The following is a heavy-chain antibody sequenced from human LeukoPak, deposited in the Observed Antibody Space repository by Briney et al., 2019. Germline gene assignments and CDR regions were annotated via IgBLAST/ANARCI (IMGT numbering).Heavy chain of an antibody. J-gene: IGHJ4*02. CDR3: ARDNVYYYGSGASLDY. V-gene: IGHV1-2*04. CDR1: GYTFTGYY. CDR2: INPNSGGT. D-gene: IGHD3-10*01. Sequence: EASVKVSCKASGYTFTGYYMHWVRQAPGQGLEWMGWINPNSGGTNYAQKFQGWVTMTRDTSISTAYMELSRLRSDDTAVYYCARDNVYYYGSGASLDYWGQGTLVTVSS.